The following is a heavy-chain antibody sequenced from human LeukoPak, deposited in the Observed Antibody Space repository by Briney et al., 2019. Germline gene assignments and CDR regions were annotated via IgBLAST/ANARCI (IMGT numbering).Heavy chain of an antibody. CDR3: ARGRPHGNDY. Sequence: RAGGSLRLSCAASGFTFSSYWMNWVRQVPGEGLVWVSRIASDGNNRDYADSVKGRFTISRDNAKNTLNLQMNSLRVEDTAVYYCARGRPHGNDYWGQGTLVTVSS. D-gene: IGHD4-23*01. J-gene: IGHJ4*02. CDR1: GFTFSSYW. V-gene: IGHV3-74*01. CDR2: IASDGNNR.